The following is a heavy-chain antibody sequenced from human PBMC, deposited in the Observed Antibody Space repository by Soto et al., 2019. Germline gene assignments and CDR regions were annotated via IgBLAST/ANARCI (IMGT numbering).Heavy chain of an antibody. V-gene: IGHV1-3*05. CDR2: INAGNGNT. Sequence: QVQLVQSGAEEKKPGASVKVSCKASGYTFTSYAMHWVRQAPGQRLEWMGWINAGNGNTKYSQKFQGRVTITRDTSASTAYMELGSLGSEDRAVYYCGRGIVYYNGEDYGGQGPLVTV. J-gene: IGHJ4*02. CDR1: GYTFTSYA. D-gene: IGHD3-22*01. CDR3: GRGIVYYNGEDY.